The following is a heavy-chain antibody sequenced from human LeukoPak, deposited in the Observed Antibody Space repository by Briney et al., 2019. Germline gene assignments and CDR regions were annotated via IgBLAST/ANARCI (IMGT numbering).Heavy chain of an antibody. CDR3: ARWTTTYLDY. CDR2: INPSGGST. CDR1: GYTFTNYY. J-gene: IGHJ4*02. D-gene: IGHD4-11*01. Sequence: ASVKVSCKASGYTFTNYYIHWVRQAPGQGLEWMGIINPSGGSTNFAQKFQGSVTMTTDTSTITVYMELSSLRSEDTAVYYCARWTTTYLDYWGQGTLVTVSS. V-gene: IGHV1-46*01.